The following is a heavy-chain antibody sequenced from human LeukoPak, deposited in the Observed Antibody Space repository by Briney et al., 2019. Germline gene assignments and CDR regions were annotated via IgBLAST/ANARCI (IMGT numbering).Heavy chain of an antibody. V-gene: IGHV4-34*01. CDR2: INHSGST. D-gene: IGHD5-12*01. Sequence: PSETLSLTCAVYGGSFSGYYWSWIRQPPGKGLEWIGEINHSGSTNYNPSLKNRVTISVDTSKNQFSLKLSSVTAADTAVYYCARGRWLRSAFDYWGQGTLVTVSS. CDR1: GGSFSGYY. J-gene: IGHJ4*02. CDR3: ARGRWLRSAFDY.